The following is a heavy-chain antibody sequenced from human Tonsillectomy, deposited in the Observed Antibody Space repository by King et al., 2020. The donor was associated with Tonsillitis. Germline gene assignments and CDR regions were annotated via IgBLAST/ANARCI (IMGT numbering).Heavy chain of an antibody. D-gene: IGHD2-2*01. CDR1: GYSFAYYW. CDR2: IYPGDSDA. J-gene: IGHJ4*02. Sequence: QLVQSGAEVKKPGESLKISCEGSGYSFAYYWIAWVRQIPGQGLEWMGIIYPGDSDARYSPSFQGQVTISADKTINTAYLQWSSLKASDSAIYYCARHGSVFTKSWLGYWGQGSLVSVSP. CDR3: ARHGSVFTKSWLGY. V-gene: IGHV5-51*01.